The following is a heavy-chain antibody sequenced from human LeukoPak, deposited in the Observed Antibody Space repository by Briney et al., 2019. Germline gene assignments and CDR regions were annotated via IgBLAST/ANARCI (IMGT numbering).Heavy chain of an antibody. Sequence: ASVKVSCKASGYTFTSYDINWVRQATGQGLEWMGWMNPNSGNTGYAQKFQGRVTMTRNTSISTAYMELSSLRSEDTAVYHCARGGLPYYYDSSGYRNWFDPWGQGTLVTVSS. CDR3: ARGGLPYYYDSSGYRNWFDP. V-gene: IGHV1-8*01. CDR2: MNPNSGNT. J-gene: IGHJ5*02. D-gene: IGHD3-22*01. CDR1: GYTFTSYD.